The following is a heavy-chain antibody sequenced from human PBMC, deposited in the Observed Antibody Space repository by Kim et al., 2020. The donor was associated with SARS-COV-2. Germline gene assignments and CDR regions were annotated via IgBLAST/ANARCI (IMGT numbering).Heavy chain of an antibody. CDR1: GGSFSGYY. V-gene: IGHV4-34*01. D-gene: IGHD3-10*01. Sequence: SETLSLTCAVYGGSFSGYYWSWIRQPPGKGLEWIGEINHSGSTNYNPSLKSRVTISVDTSKNQFSLKLSSVTAADTAVYYCARGGDPRGPRKRRKEVDYWGQGTLVTVSS. CDR3: ARGGDPRGPRKRRKEVDY. J-gene: IGHJ4*02. CDR2: INHSGST.